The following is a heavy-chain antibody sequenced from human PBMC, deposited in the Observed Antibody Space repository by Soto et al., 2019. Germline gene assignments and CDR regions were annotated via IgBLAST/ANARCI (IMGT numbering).Heavy chain of an antibody. CDR3: ARGPLIVVVPAAAAGTNYYYYGMDV. CDR1: GGSFSGYY. V-gene: IGHV4-34*01. D-gene: IGHD2-2*01. Sequence: SETLSLTCAVYGGSFSGYYWSWIRQPPGKGLEWIGEINHSGSTNYNPSLKSRVTISVDTSKNQFSLKLSSVTAADTAVYYCARGPLIVVVPAAAAGTNYYYYGMDVWGQGTTVTVSS. CDR2: INHSGST. J-gene: IGHJ6*02.